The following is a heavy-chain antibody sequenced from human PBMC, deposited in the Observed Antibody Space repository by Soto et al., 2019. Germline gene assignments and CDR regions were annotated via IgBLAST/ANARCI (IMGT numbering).Heavy chain of an antibody. Sequence: EVQLVESGGGLVQPGRSLRLSCAASGFTFGDYAMHWVRQVPGRGLEWVSGISWNRATIEYADSVKGRFTISRDNAKNSLYLKMYSLRAEDAALYFCVKDSYSDFLNTYSAGAGAFDFWGQGTMVTVSS. D-gene: IGHD3-9*01. J-gene: IGHJ3*01. CDR2: ISWNRATI. V-gene: IGHV3-9*01. CDR1: GFTFGDYA. CDR3: VKDSYSDFLNTYSAGAGAFDF.